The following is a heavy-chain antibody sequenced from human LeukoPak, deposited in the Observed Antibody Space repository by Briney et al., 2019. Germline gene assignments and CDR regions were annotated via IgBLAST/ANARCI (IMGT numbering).Heavy chain of an antibody. J-gene: IGHJ4*02. V-gene: IGHV1-46*01. CDR2: INPSDGST. D-gene: IGHD2-21*01. CDR1: GYTFTSYY. Sequence: ASVKVSCKASGYTFTSYYMHWVRQAPGQGLEWMGIINPSDGSTSYAQKFQGRVTMTRDTSTSTVYMELSSLRSEDTAVYYCAREVIGYYFDYWGQGTLVTVSS. CDR3: AREVIGYYFDY.